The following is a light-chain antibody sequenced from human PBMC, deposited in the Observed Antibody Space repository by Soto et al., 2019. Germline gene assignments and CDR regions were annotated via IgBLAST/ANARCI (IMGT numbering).Light chain of an antibody. CDR3: QHYGASPQYT. J-gene: IGKJ2*01. V-gene: IGKV3-20*01. CDR1: QSVSASF. Sequence: EVVLTQSPGTLSLSPGERASLSCRASQSVSASFLAWYQQQPGQAPRLLIYGASTRATGIPDRFSGSGSGTDFTLTISRLEAEDVAVYYCQHYGASPQYTFGQGTKLEIK. CDR2: GAS.